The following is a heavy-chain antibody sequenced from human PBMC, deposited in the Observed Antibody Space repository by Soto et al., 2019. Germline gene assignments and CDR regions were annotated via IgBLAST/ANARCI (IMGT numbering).Heavy chain of an antibody. CDR2: ISYSGNT. CDR1: GDSTSNYY. D-gene: IGHD2-15*01. V-gene: IGHV4-59*01. CDR3: ACLRGKRGSPIDY. Sequence: SETLSLTCIISGDSTSNYYCSWIRQSPGKGLEWIGYISYSGNTNYNPSLKSRVTISVDTSKDQLSLKVTSVTAADTAMYYCACLRGKRGSPIDYWGQGTQVTVYS. J-gene: IGHJ4*02.